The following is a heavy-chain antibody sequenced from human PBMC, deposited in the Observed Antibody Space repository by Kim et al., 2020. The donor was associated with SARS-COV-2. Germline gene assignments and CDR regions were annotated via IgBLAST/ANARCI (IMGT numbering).Heavy chain of an antibody. Sequence: SVKGRFTISRDNSKSTLYLQMNSLGAEDTAVYYCARGALYCSSTSCPLDYWGQGTLVTVSS. CDR3: ARGALYCSSTSCPLDY. D-gene: IGHD2-2*01. J-gene: IGHJ4*02. V-gene: IGHV3-53*01.